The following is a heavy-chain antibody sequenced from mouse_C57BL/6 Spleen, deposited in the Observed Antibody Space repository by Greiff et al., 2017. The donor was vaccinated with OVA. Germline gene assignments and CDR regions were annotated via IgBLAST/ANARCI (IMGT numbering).Heavy chain of an antibody. V-gene: IGHV1-69*01. D-gene: IGHD1-1*01. CDR2: IDPSDSYT. CDR1: GYTFTSYW. Sequence: QVQLQQPGAELVMPGASVKLSCKASGYTFTSYWMHWVKQRPGQCLEWIGEIDPSDSYTNYNQKFKGKSTLTVDKSSSTAYMQLSSLTSEDSAVYYCARAYGSSPAWFAYWGQGTLVTVSA. J-gene: IGHJ3*01. CDR3: ARAYGSSPAWFAY.